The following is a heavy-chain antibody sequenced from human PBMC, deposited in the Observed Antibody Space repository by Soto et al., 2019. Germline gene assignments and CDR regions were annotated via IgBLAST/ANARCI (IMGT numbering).Heavy chain of an antibody. CDR1: GYTFTSYG. V-gene: IGHV1-18*01. D-gene: IGHD2-15*01. CDR2: ISAYNGNT. Sequence: QVQLVQSGAEVKKPGASVKVSCKASGYTFTSYGISWVRQAPGQGLEWMGWISAYNGNTHYAQKLRGRVKLTTDTSTSRASRELRSLRSDETAVYYCASGRLGYCSGGSCFPHCWGQGTLVTVSS. CDR3: ASGRLGYCSGGSCFPHC. J-gene: IGHJ4*02.